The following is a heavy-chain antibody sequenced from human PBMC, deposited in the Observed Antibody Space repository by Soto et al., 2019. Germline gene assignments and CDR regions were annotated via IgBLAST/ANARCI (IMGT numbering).Heavy chain of an antibody. CDR2: LYSGGST. Sequence: EVQLVETGGGLIQPGGSLRLSCTASGFSVSNNYMSWVRQAPGKGLEWVSILYSGGSTYYAESVRGRFTISRFNSQNTLYLQINNVRAEDTAVYYCARGADDYGDRVDYWGQGTLVTFCS. D-gene: IGHD4-17*01. CDR1: GFSVSNNY. V-gene: IGHV3-53*02. J-gene: IGHJ4*02. CDR3: ARGADDYGDRVDY.